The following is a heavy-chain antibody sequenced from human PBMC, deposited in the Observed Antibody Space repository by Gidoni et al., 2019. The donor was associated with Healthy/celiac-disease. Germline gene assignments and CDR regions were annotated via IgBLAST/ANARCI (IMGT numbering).Heavy chain of an antibody. CDR1: GFTFSSYG. D-gene: IGHD3-22*01. CDR2: IWYDGSNK. J-gene: IGHJ6*02. Sequence: QVQLVESGGGVVQPGRSLRLSCAASGFTFSSYGMHWVRQAPGKGLEWVAVIWYDGSNKYYADSVKGRFTISRDNSKNTLYLQMNSLRAEDTAVYYCARTPSYDSSVFPDYGMDVWGQGTTVTVSS. CDR3: ARTPSYDSSVFPDYGMDV. V-gene: IGHV3-33*01.